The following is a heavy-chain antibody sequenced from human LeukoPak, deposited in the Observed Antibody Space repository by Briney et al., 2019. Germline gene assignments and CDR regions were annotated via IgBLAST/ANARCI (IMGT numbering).Heavy chain of an antibody. CDR3: ARESPQKGGQYKDV. CDR1: GGSISSYY. J-gene: IGHJ6*03. V-gene: IGHV4-59*12. D-gene: IGHD3-16*01. CDR2: IYYSGST. Sequence: PSETLSLTCTVSGGSISSYYWSWLRQPPGKGLEWIGYIYYSGSTNHNPSLKRRVTISVDTSKNQFSLELRSVTAADTALFYCARESPQKGGQYKDVWGKGNTV.